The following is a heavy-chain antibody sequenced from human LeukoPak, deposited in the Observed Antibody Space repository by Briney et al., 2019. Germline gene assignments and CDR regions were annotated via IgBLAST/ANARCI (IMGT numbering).Heavy chain of an antibody. J-gene: IGHJ3*02. Sequence: PGGSLRLSCAASGFTSSSYWMSWVRQAPGKGVEWVANIKQDGSEKYYVDSVKGRFTISRDNAKNSLYLHMNSLRAEDTAVYYCARGVAGPRTFDIWGQGTMVTVSS. CDR1: GFTSSSYW. CDR2: IKQDGSEK. V-gene: IGHV3-7*03. CDR3: ARGVAGPRTFDI. D-gene: IGHD6-19*01.